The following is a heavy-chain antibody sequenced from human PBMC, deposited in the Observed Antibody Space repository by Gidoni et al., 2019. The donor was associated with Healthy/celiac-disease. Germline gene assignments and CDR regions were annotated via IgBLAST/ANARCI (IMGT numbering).Heavy chain of an antibody. J-gene: IGHJ4*02. CDR2: IYYSGST. Sequence: QLQLQESGPGLVKPSETLSLTCTVSGGSISSSRYYWGWIRQPPGKGLEWIGSIYYSGSTYYNPSLKSRVTISVDTSKNQFSLKLSSVTAADTAVYYCARLGYCTNGVCYPDYWGQGTLVTVSS. CDR3: ARLGYCTNGVCYPDY. D-gene: IGHD2-8*01. CDR1: GGSISSSRYY. V-gene: IGHV4-39*01.